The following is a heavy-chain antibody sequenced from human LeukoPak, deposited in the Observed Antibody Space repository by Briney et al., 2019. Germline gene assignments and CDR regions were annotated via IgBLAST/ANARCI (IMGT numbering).Heavy chain of an antibody. CDR1: GFTLSSYW. CDR3: ARQGWGYYDSSGYYYGWFDP. D-gene: IGHD3-22*01. V-gene: IGHV3-7*01. J-gene: IGHJ5*02. CDR2: IKQDGSEK. Sequence: PGGSLRLSCAASGFTLSSYWMSWVRQAPGKGLEWVANIKQDGSEKYYVDSVKGRFTISRDNAKNSLYLQMNSLRAEDTAVYYCARQGWGYYDSSGYYYGWFDPWGQGTLVTVSS.